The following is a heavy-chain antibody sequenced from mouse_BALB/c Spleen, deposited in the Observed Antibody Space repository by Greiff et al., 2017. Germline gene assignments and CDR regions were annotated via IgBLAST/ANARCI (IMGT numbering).Heavy chain of an antibody. CDR3: TRPITTVGYYFDY. Sequence: EVQLQESGGGLVQPGGSMKLSCVASGFTFSNYWMNWVRQSPEKGLEWVAEIRLKSNNYATHYAESVKGRFTISRDDSKSSVYLQMNNLRAEDTGIYYCTRPITTVGYYFDYWGQGTTLTVSS. CDR2: IRLKSNNYAT. CDR1: GFTFSNYW. D-gene: IGHD1-1*01. V-gene: IGHV6-6*02. J-gene: IGHJ2*01.